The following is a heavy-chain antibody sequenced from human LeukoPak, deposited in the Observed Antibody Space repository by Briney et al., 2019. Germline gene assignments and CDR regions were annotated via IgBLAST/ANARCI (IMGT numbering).Heavy chain of an antibody. V-gene: IGHV3-30*18. D-gene: IGHD5-24*01. Sequence: GGSLRLSCAAFGFTFSSYGMHWVRQAPGKGLEWVAVISYDGSNKYYADSVKGRFTISRDNSKNTLYLQMNSLRAEDTAVYYCAKEMAITIRVFDYWGQGTLVTVSS. CDR1: GFTFSSYG. J-gene: IGHJ4*02. CDR3: AKEMAITIRVFDY. CDR2: ISYDGSNK.